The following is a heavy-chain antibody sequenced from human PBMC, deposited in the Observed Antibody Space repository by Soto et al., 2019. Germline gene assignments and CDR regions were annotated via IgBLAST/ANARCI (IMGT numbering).Heavy chain of an antibody. CDR2: ISGSGGST. J-gene: IGHJ4*02. V-gene: IGHV3-23*01. Sequence: PGGSLRLSCAASGFTFSSYAMSWVRQAPGKGLEWVSAISGSGGSTYYADSVKGRFTISRDNSKNTLYLQMNSLRAEDTAVYYCAKDLVASGYYLGLFDYWGQGTLVTVSS. D-gene: IGHD3-3*01. CDR1: GFTFSSYA. CDR3: AKDLVASGYYLGLFDY.